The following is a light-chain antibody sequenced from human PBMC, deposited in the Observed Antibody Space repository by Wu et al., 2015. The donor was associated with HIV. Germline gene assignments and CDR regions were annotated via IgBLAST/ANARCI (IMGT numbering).Light chain of an antibody. Sequence: DIQMTQSPSTLSAFVGDRVTITCRASQSISSWLAWYQQKPGKAPKLLIYKASSLESGVPSRFSGSGSGTEFTLTISSLQPDDFATYYCQQYSSYSAWTFGLGTKVEIK. CDR1: QSISSW. CDR2: KAS. V-gene: IGKV1-5*03. J-gene: IGKJ1*01. CDR3: QQYSSYSAWT.